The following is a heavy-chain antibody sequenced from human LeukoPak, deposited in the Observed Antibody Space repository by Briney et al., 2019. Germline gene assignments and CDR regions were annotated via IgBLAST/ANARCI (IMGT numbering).Heavy chain of an antibody. D-gene: IGHD1-26*01. V-gene: IGHV3-23*01. CDR1: GCTFSSYA. Sequence: GGSLRLSCAASGCTFSSYAMSWVRQAPGKGLEWVSAISGSGGSTYYADSVEGRFTISRDNSKNTLYLQMNSLRAEDTAVYYCAKRQGHSGSQAYDYWGQGTLVTVSS. J-gene: IGHJ4*02. CDR2: ISGSGGST. CDR3: AKRQGHSGSQAYDY.